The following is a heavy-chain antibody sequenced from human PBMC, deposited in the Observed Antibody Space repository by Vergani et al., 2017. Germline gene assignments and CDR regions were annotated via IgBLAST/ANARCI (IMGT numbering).Heavy chain of an antibody. V-gene: IGHV1-69*01. Sequence: QVQLVQSGAEVKKPGSSVKVSCKASGGTFSSYAISWVRQAPGQGLEWMGVIIPIFGTANYAQKFQGRVTITADESTSTAYMELSSLRSEDTAVYYCARGQPAQHSSGYHGSFDYWGQGTLVTVSS. CDR1: GGTFSSYA. CDR2: IIPIFGTA. J-gene: IGHJ4*02. CDR3: ARGQPAQHSSGYHGSFDY. D-gene: IGHD6-19*01.